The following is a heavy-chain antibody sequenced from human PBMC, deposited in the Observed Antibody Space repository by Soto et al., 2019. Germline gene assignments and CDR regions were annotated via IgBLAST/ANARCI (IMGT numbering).Heavy chain of an antibody. CDR2: INAGNGHT. CDR1: GYTFTVYD. J-gene: IGHJ4*02. CDR3: ARAVAVPADFDY. D-gene: IGHD6-19*01. Sequence: ASVKVSCKASGYTFTVYDIHWVRQAPGQRLEWMGWINAGNGHTKYSQKFQGRVTITRDTSASTAYMELSSLRSEDTALYYCARAVAVPADFDYWGQGTLVTVSS. V-gene: IGHV1-3*01.